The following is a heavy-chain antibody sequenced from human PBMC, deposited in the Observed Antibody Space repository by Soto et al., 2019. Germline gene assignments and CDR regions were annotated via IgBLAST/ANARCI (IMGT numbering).Heavy chain of an antibody. CDR3: ARTNYDYVWGSYRFDY. D-gene: IGHD3-16*02. CDR1: GDSMSSYY. CDR2: VYYSGST. J-gene: IGHJ4*02. Sequence: SETLSLTCTVSGDSMSSYYWTWIRQPPGKGLDWIGYVYYSGSTNYKPSLRSRITISIDTSKNQFSLRLASVTAADTAVYYCARTNYDYVWGSYRFDYWGQGTLVTVSS. V-gene: IGHV4-59*12.